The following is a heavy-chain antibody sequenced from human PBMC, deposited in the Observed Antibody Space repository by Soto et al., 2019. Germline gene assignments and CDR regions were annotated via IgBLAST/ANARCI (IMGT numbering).Heavy chain of an antibody. CDR3: ARATLGYCSGGSCPTPQYYYGMDV. CDR2: INPNSGGT. J-gene: IGHJ6*02. CDR1: GYTFTGYY. D-gene: IGHD2-15*01. V-gene: IGHV1-2*04. Sequence: ASVKVSCKASGYTFTGYYMHWVRQAPGQGLEWMGWINPNSGGTNYAQKFQGWVTMTRDTSISTAYMELSRLRSDDTAVYYCARATLGYCSGGSCPTPQYYYGMDVWGQGTTVTVSS.